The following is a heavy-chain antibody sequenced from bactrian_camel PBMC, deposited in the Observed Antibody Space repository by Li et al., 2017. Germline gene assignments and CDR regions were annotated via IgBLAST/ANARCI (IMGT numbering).Heavy chain of an antibody. CDR3: AAALDWWLGTYTY. CDR1: GFTFSDHA. Sequence: DVQLVESGGGLVQPGGSVRLSCVASGFTFSDHAMCWDRQAPGKELEWISGINSGGDSTYYADSVQGRFTISRDNAKNTLYLQINSLKPEDTAVYYCAAALDWWLGTYTYWGQGTQVTVS. CDR2: INSGGDST. D-gene: IGHD7*01. J-gene: IGHJ4*01. V-gene: IGHV3S31*01.